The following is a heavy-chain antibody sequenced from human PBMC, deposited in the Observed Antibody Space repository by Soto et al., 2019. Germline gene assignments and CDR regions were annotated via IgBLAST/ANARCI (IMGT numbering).Heavy chain of an antibody. CDR3: AREFGVSHYMDV. D-gene: IGHD3-16*01. V-gene: IGHV3-66*01. CDR1: GFTVSSNY. CDR2: IYSGGST. J-gene: IGHJ6*03. Sequence: GGSLRLSCAASGFTVSSNYMSWVRQAPGKGLEWVSVIYSGGSTYYADSVKGRFTISRDNSKNTLYLQMNSLRAEDTAVYYCAREFGVSHYMDVWGKGTTVTVSS.